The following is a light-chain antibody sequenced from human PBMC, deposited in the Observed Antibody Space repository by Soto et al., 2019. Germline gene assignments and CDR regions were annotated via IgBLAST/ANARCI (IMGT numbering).Light chain of an antibody. Sequence: EIVLTQSPGTLSLSPGEGATLSCRASESVASNYLAWYQQKPGQAPRLLFYGASIRATGIPDRFSGSGSGTDFTLPLTRLQPEDFAVYYCQQYGSSPWTSGQGTKVEIK. CDR1: ESVASNY. V-gene: IGKV3-20*01. CDR2: GAS. CDR3: QQYGSSPWT. J-gene: IGKJ1*01.